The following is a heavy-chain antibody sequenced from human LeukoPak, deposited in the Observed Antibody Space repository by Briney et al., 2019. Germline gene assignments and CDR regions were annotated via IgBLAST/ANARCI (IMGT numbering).Heavy chain of an antibody. J-gene: IGHJ6*03. Sequence: PGGALRLACAASGFPFCYYVMQWVRQAPGKGLEWVALISCGGSTTDYADSVNGRFTISRDNTNNSLYLQMNRLRAEDTALYYRARGARSYDAYYYYYMDVWGKGTTVTVSS. CDR2: ISCGGSTT. V-gene: IGHV3-43D*03. D-gene: IGHD3-22*01. CDR1: GFPFCYYV. CDR3: ARGARSYDAYYYYYMDV.